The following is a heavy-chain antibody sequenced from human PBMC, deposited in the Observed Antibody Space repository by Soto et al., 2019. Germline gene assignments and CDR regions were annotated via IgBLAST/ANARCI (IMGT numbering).Heavy chain of an antibody. CDR1: DGSISRYY. V-gene: IGHV4-59*08. CDR3: ARVPSP. Sequence: SEALSVTCTISDGSISRYYWSWIRQPPGKALEWIGYVYYSGNTNYSPSLKSRVTISVDPSKNQFSLKLSSVTAADTAVYYCARVPSPWGQGTLVTVSS. J-gene: IGHJ5*02. CDR2: VYYSGNT.